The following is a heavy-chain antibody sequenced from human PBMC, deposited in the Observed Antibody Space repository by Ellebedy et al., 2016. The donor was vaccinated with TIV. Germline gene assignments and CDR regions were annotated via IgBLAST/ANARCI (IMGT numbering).Heavy chain of an antibody. D-gene: IGHD4-17*01. V-gene: IGHV4-38-2*02. CDR1: GYSISSGYY. CDR3: ARARPPRGLRSHYYYMDV. Sequence: SETLSLTXTVSGYSISSGYYWGWIRQPPGKGLEWIGSIYHSGSTYYNPSLKSRVTISVDTSKNQFSLKLSSVTAADTAVYYCARARPPRGLRSHYYYMDVWGKGTTVTVSS. J-gene: IGHJ6*03. CDR2: IYHSGST.